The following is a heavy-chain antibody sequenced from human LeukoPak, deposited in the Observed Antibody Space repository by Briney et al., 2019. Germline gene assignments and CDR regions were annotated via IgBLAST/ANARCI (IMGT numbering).Heavy chain of an antibody. D-gene: IGHD5-12*01. Sequence: SETLSLTCAVSGGSIRSNNHYWGWIRQPPGKGLEWIGNIYFNGNIAYNPSLQSRVTISVDTSKNQFSLRLNSVTSADTPMYYCARVELIVALPTSFDPGGQGTLVTVSS. CDR1: GGSIRSNNHY. CDR3: ARVELIVALPTSFDP. V-gene: IGHV4-39*07. CDR2: IYFNGNI. J-gene: IGHJ5*02.